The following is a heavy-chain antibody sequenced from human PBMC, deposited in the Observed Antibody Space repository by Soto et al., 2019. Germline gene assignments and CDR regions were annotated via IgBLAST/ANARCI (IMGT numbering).Heavy chain of an antibody. D-gene: IGHD3-16*01. CDR1: GGSISSGGYY. Sequence: QVQLQESGPGLVKPSQTLSLTCTVSGGSISSGGYYWSWIRQHPGKGLEWIGYIYYSGTTYYNPSLKSRVTISLDTSKTQFSLRLSSVTAADTAVYYCARADVFAFDYWGQGTLLTVSS. J-gene: IGHJ4*02. CDR2: IYYSGTT. V-gene: IGHV4-31*03. CDR3: ARADVFAFDY.